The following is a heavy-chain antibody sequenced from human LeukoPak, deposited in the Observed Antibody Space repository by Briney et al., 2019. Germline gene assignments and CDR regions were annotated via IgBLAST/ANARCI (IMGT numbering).Heavy chain of an antibody. CDR2: INHSGST. J-gene: IGHJ6*03. D-gene: IGHD3-10*01. V-gene: IGHV4-34*01. Sequence: PSETLSLTCAVYGGSFSGYYWSWIRQPPGKGLEWIGEINHSGSTNYNPSLKSRVTISVDTSKNQFSLKLSSVTAADTAVYYCARAPYYYGSGIYYYYMDVWGKGTTVTVSS. CDR3: ARAPYYYGSGIYYYYMDV. CDR1: GGSFSGYY.